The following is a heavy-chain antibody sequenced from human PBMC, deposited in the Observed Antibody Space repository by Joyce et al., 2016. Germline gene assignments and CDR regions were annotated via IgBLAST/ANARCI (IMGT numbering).Heavy chain of an antibody. V-gene: IGHV3-48*04. D-gene: IGHD3-3*01. CDR2: ISDSGTTI. Sequence: EVQLVESGGGLVQPGGSLRLSCAASEFTFSTYTLNWVREAPGKGLEGISHISDSGTTIFYADSVKGRFTISRDNAKNSLSLQMNSLRAEDTAVYYCVRSIRFGGLTPWGQGTLVTVSS. J-gene: IGHJ5*02. CDR3: VRSIRFGGLTP. CDR1: EFTFSTYT.